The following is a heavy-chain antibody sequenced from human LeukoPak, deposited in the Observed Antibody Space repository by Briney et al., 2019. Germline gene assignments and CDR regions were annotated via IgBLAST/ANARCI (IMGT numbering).Heavy chain of an antibody. CDR2: IISDGRST. J-gene: IGHJ4*02. CDR3: ARGRDYERSDYYYDN. CDR1: GFTFTNYG. D-gene: IGHD3-22*01. V-gene: IGHV3-64*01. Sequence: GGSLRPSCAASGFTFTNYGTDWVRQAPGKGLEYISAIISDGRSTLYANSVKGRFTISRDKSKNPLYRRMGSLRAEEMAMYYCARGRDYERSDYYYDNWGEGAPVTASS.